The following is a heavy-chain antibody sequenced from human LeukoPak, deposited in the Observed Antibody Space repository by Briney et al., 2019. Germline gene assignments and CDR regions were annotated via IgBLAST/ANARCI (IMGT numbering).Heavy chain of an antibody. Sequence: ASVKVSCKASGYTFTSYDINWVRQATGQGLEWMGWMNPNSGNTGYAQKFQGRVTMTRNTSISTAYMELSSLRSEDTAVYYCARGILSSGAFDIWGQGTMVIVSS. CDR3: ARGILSSGAFDI. D-gene: IGHD2-21*01. CDR1: GYTFTSYD. V-gene: IGHV1-8*01. CDR2: MNPNSGNT. J-gene: IGHJ3*02.